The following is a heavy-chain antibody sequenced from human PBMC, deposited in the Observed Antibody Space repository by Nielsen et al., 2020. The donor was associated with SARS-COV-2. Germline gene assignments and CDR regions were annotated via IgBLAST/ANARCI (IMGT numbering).Heavy chain of an antibody. V-gene: IGHV3-48*04. J-gene: IGHJ4*02. CDR1: GFTFSSYG. CDR3: ARRYNFADY. D-gene: IGHD1-1*01. CDR2: ISSSGSTI. Sequence: GESLKISCAASGFTFSSYGMHWVRQAPGKGLEWLSYISSSGSTIYYADSVKGRFTISRDNAENSLYLQLNSLRAEDTAVYYCARRYNFADYWGRGTLVTVSS.